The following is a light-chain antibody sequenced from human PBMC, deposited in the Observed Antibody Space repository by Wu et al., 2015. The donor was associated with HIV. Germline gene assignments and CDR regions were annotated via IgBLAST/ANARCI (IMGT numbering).Light chain of an antibody. Sequence: DIQMTQSPSSVSASVGDRVTITCRASQNINVWLAWYQQKPGKAPNLLIFGASNLQSGVPSRFSGSGSGTDFTLTISSLQPDDFAIYYCQQYDNYWTFGQGTKVEIK. CDR1: QNINVW. J-gene: IGKJ1*01. V-gene: IGKV1D-16*01. CDR2: GAS. CDR3: QQYDNYWT.